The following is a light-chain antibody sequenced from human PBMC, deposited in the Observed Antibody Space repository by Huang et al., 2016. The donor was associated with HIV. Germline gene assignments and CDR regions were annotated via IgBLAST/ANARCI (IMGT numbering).Light chain of an antibody. J-gene: IGKJ2*01. CDR1: QSVSSDY. Sequence: EIVLTQSPGTLSLSPGERATLSCRARQSVSSDYLAWYQQKPGQAPRLLIYGTSRRATGSPDFTLTISRLEPEDFAVYYCQQYGRSLGYTFGQGTKLEIK. V-gene: IGKV3-20*01. CDR2: GTS. CDR3: QQYGRSLGYT.